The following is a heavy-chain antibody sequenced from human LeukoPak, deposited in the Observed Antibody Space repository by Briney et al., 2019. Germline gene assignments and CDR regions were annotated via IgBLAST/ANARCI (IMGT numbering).Heavy chain of an antibody. CDR3: AREMEGNYYDSSGYSDAFDI. CDR1: GYTFTSYD. Sequence: ASVKVPCKASGYTFTSYDINWVRQATGQGRDWMGWMNPKSGNTGYAQKFQGRVTMTRNTSISTAYMELSSLRSEATAVYYCAREMEGNYYDSSGYSDAFDIWGQGTMVTVSS. J-gene: IGHJ3*02. CDR2: MNPKSGNT. V-gene: IGHV1-8*01. D-gene: IGHD3-22*01.